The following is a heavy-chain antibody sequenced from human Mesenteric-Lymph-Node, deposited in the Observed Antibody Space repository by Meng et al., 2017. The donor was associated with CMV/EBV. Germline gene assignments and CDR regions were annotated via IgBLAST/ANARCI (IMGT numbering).Heavy chain of an antibody. Sequence: GESLKISCAASGFTLSSYWMHWVRQAPGKGLMWVSRIKSDGSSTNYADSVKGRFTISRDNAKNTLYLQMNSLTTEDTAFYYCAKDWYYASTAFDIWGQGTMVTVSS. CDR2: IKSDGSST. J-gene: IGHJ3*02. V-gene: IGHV3-74*01. CDR1: GFTLSSYW. D-gene: IGHD2-2*01. CDR3: AKDWYYASTAFDI.